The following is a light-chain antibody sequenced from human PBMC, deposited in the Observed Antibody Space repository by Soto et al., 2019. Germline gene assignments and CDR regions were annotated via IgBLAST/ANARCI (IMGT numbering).Light chain of an antibody. Sequence: DIQMTKSPSILSASVGERVTITCRVSQTISTWLAWYQQKPGKAPELLIYDASTLESGVPSRFSGSGSGTEFSLTISSLQPDDFATFYCQEYRSFSRTFGQGTKVDNK. CDR1: QTISTW. V-gene: IGKV1-5*01. CDR2: DAS. J-gene: IGKJ1*01. CDR3: QEYRSFSRT.